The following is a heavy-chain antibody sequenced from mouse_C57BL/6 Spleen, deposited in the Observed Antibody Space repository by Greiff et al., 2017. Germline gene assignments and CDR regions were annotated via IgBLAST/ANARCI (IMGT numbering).Heavy chain of an antibody. Sequence: VQLQQSGPELVKPGASVKISCKASGYSFTGYYMNWVKQSPEKSLEWIGEINPSTGGTTYNQKFKAKATLTVDKSSSTAYMQLKSLTSADSAVYYCARSIYYDYAGYFDVWGTGTTVTVSS. V-gene: IGHV1-42*01. CDR2: INPSTGGT. CDR1: GYSFTGYY. J-gene: IGHJ1*03. D-gene: IGHD2-4*01. CDR3: ARSIYYDYAGYFDV.